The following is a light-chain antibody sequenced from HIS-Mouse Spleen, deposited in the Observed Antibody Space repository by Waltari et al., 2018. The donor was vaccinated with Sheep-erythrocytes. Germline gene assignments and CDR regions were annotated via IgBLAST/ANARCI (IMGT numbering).Light chain of an antibody. CDR2: DVS. J-gene: IGLJ1*01. Sequence: QSALTQPRSVSGSPGQSVTISCTGTSSDVGGYNYVAWYQQHPGKDPKLMIYDVSKRPSGGPERFAGSKSGNTASLTSSGLQAEDEADYYCCSYAGSYNHVFATGTKVTVL. V-gene: IGLV2-11*01. CDR3: CSYAGSYNHV. CDR1: SSDVGGYNY.